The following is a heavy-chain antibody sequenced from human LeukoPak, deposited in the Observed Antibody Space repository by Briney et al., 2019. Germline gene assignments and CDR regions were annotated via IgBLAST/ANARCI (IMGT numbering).Heavy chain of an antibody. V-gene: IGHV4-39*07. CDR3: ARDSNWGGTLLYYMDV. CDR1: GGSISSSSYY. CDR2: IYYSGST. J-gene: IGHJ6*03. Sequence: SETLPLTCTVSGGSISSSSYYWGWIRQPPGKGLEWIGSIYYSGSTYYNPSLKSRVTISVDTSKNQFSLKLSSVTAADTAVYYCARDSNWGGTLLYYMDVWGKGTTVTVSS. D-gene: IGHD7-27*01.